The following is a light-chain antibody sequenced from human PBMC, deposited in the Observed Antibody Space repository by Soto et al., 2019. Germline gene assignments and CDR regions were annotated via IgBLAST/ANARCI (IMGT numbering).Light chain of an antibody. CDR2: GAS. CDR3: QLYNRNTWS. CDR1: QSVGPW. V-gene: IGKV1-5*01. J-gene: IGKJ1*01. Sequence: DIQTTQSPSTLSASVGGRVTITCRASQSVGPWVAWYQQKPGKAPKLLIYGASNLESGVPSRFSGSGSGTEFTLTITTLQPDDFATYFCQLYNRNTWSFGPGTKVDI.